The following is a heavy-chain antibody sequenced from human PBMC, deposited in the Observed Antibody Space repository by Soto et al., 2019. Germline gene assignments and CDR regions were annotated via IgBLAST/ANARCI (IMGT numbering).Heavy chain of an antibody. J-gene: IGHJ6*02. V-gene: IGHV1-69*06. CDR1: GGTSGSYA. D-gene: IGHD3-10*01. Sequence: AASVKVSCKASGGTSGSYAISWVRQAPGQGLEWMGGIIPIFGTANYAQKFQGRVTITADKSTSTAYMELSSLRSEDTAVYYCARVGYYGSGSYYLYYYYGMDVWGQGTTVTVSS. CDR2: IIPIFGTA. CDR3: ARVGYYGSGSYYLYYYYGMDV.